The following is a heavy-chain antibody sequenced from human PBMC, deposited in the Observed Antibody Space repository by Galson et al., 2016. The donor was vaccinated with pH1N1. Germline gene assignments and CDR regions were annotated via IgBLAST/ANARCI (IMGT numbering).Heavy chain of an antibody. V-gene: IGHV1-69*01. D-gene: IGHD3-22*01. CDR3: ARTDTYYNDGSALTN. J-gene: IGHJ4*02. CDR2: IMAMFGKV. CDR1: GGTFSWYA. Sequence: VQVSCKASGGTFSWYAISWVRQAPGQGLEWMGGIMAMFGKVNYAQKLQGRVKITADGSTTTGYTELSRLRSEDTAVYYCARTDTYYNDGSALTNWGQGTPVTVSS.